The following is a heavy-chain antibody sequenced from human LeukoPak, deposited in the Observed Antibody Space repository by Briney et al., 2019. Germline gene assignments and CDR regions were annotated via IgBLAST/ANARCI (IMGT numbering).Heavy chain of an antibody. V-gene: IGHV3-30*18. D-gene: IGHD7-27*01. Sequence: PGGSLRLSCAASGFSFRSYGMHWVRQAPGKGLEWVAVISYDGRSKYYADSVKGRFTISRDDSKNTLYFQMNSLKTEGTAVYYCVKEGNWEVDPWGRGTQVTVSS. J-gene: IGHJ5*02. CDR1: GFSFRSYG. CDR2: ISYDGRSK. CDR3: VKEGNWEVDP.